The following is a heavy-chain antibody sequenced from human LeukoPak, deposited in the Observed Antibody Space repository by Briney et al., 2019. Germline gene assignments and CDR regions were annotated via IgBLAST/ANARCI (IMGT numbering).Heavy chain of an antibody. CDR2: INSDGSST. Sequence: GGSLRLSCAASGFTFSSYEMNLVRQAPGKGLVWVSRINSDGSSTSYADSVKGRFTISRDNAKNSLYLQMNSLRAEDTAVYYCARRVIVVGLDYWGQGTLVTVSS. CDR3: ARRVIVVGLDY. J-gene: IGHJ4*02. V-gene: IGHV3-74*01. CDR1: GFTFSSYE. D-gene: IGHD3-22*01.